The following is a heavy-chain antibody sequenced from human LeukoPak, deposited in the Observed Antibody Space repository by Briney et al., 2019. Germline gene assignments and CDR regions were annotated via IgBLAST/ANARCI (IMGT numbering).Heavy chain of an antibody. CDR2: IYSDDTT. CDR3: AKISGPGSSLSSEWEVYYYYYYMDV. J-gene: IGHJ6*03. V-gene: IGHV3-66*01. D-gene: IGHD6-6*01. Sequence: GGSLRLSCAASGFTVSSNYMNWVRQPPGKGLEWVSVIYSDDTTFYADSVKGRFTVSRDNSKNTLYLQMNSLRAEDTAVYYCAKISGPGSSLSSEWEVYYYYYYMDVWGKGTTVTVSS. CDR1: GFTVSSNY.